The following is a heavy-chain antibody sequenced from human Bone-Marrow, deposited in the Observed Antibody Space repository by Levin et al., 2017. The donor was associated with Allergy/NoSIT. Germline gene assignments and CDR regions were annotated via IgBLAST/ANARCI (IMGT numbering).Heavy chain of an antibody. V-gene: IGHV3-15*01. J-gene: IGHJ5*02. D-gene: IGHD2-15*01. Sequence: GESLKISCAASGFTFSNAWMSWVRQAPGKGLEWVGRIKSKTDGGTTDYAAPVKGRFTISRDDSKNTLYLQMNSLKTEDTAVYYCTTLRGTGYCSGGSCSRFDPWGQGTLVTVSS. CDR1: GFTFSNAW. CDR2: IKSKTDGGTT. CDR3: TTLRGTGYCSGGSCSRFDP.